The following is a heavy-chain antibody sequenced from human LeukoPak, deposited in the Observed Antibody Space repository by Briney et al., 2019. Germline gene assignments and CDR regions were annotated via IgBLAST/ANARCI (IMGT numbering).Heavy chain of an antibody. CDR3: ARAESGGYFDY. CDR2: ISPTGSST. J-gene: IGHJ4*02. CDR1: GLTSTNIL. V-gene: IGHV1-46*01. D-gene: IGHD2-8*02. Sequence: AGTVSRKASGLTSTNILVLAVRLKPGQGLEWMGLISPTGSSTNYAQKFRGRVTMTRDTSTTTVYMELSSLRSEDTAVYYCARAESGGYFDYWGQGTLVAVSS.